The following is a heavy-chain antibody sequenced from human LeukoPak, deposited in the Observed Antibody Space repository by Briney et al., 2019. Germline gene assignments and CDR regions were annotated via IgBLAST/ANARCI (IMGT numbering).Heavy chain of an antibody. CDR3: ARVPPPAAKLVVVP. J-gene: IGHJ5*02. V-gene: IGHV4-59*01. Sequence: SETLSLTCTVSGGSISSYYWSWIRKPPGKGLEWLGYIYYSGSTNYNPSLKSRVTIPVDTSKNQFSLKLSSVTAADTAVYYCARVPPPAAKLVVVPWGQGTLVTVSS. CDR2: IYYSGST. CDR1: GGSISSYY. D-gene: IGHD6-25*01.